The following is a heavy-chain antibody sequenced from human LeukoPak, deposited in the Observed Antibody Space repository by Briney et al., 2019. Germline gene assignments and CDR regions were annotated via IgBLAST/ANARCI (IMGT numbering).Heavy chain of an antibody. J-gene: IGHJ6*03. D-gene: IGHD4-11*01. CDR3: ARGIITVTNYYYYYMDV. Sequence: GASVKVSCKASGYTFTSYDINWVRQATGQGLEWMGWMNPNSGNTGYAQKFQGRVTITRNTSISTAYMELSSLRSEDTAVYYCARGIITVTNYYYYYMDVWGKGTTVTVSS. CDR2: MNPNSGNT. V-gene: IGHV1-8*03. CDR1: GYTFTSYD.